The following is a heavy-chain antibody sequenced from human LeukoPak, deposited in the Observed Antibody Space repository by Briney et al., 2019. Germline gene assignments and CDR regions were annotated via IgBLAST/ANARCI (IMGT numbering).Heavy chain of an antibody. V-gene: IGHV1-8*01. J-gene: IGHJ4*02. CDR1: ENIFNRYD. CDR3: AFRYCTGGSCPSPFDY. D-gene: IGHD2-15*01. CDR2: TNPNSGNT. Sequence: ASVKVSCKAPENIFNRYDINWVRQATGQGLEWMGWTNPNSGNTGYAHKFQGRVTMTRTPSTSTAYMELSSLRSEDTAVYYCAFRYCTGGSCPSPFDYGGQGTLITVSS.